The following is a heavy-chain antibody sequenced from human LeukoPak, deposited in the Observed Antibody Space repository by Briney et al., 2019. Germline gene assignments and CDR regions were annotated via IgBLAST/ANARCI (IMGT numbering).Heavy chain of an antibody. CDR1: GFTFGSYE. D-gene: IGHD5-18*01. V-gene: IGHV3-9*01. J-gene: IGHJ4*02. CDR3: AKDTAMVPRGDFDY. CDR2: ISWNSGSI. Sequence: GGSLRLSCVASGFTFGSYEMNWVRQAPGKGLEWVSGISWNSGSIGYADSVKGRFTISRDNAKNSLYLQMNSLRAEDTALYYCAKDTAMVPRGDFDYWGQGTLVTVSS.